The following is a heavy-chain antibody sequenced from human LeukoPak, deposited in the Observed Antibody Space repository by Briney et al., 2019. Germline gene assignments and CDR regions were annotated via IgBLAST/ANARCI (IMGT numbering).Heavy chain of an antibody. CDR2: TYYRSKWYN. CDR3: CHSLSGRTGAFDI. D-gene: IGHD2-21*01. Sequence: SQTLSLTCVVSGDSVSSKNGAWNWIRQSPSRGLEWLGRTYYRSKWYNDYAESMEGRMTISQDTSKNQYSLHLNSVTPDDTAVYYCCHSLSGRTGAFDIWGRGTVVTVSS. J-gene: IGHJ3*02. CDR1: GDSVSSKNGA. V-gene: IGHV6-1*01.